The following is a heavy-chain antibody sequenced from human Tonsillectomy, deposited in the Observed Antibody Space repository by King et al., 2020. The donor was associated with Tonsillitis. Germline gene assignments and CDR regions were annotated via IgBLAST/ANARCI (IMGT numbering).Heavy chain of an antibody. D-gene: IGHD3-22*01. Sequence: VQLVESGAEVKKPGASVKVSCKASGYTFTDYYMHWVRQAPGQGLEWMGWINPNSGGPNSARKFQGRVAMTRDTSISTAYMERSRLTSDDTAVYLCARVRARMIVVVNSFDYWGQGTLVTVSS. J-gene: IGHJ4*02. CDR1: GYTFTDYY. CDR2: INPNSGGP. CDR3: ARVRARMIVVVNSFDY. V-gene: IGHV1-2*02.